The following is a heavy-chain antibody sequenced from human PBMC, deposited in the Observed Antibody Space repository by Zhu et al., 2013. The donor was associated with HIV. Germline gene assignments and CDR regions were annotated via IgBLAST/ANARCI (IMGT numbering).Heavy chain of an antibody. D-gene: IGHD3-22*01. Sequence: QVQLVQSGAEVKKPGSSVKVSCKASGGTFSSYTISWVRQAPGQGLEWMGWISAYNGNTNYAQKLQGRVTMTTDTSTSTAYMELRSLRSDDTAVYYCAREQDYYDSSGHHSYDYWGQGTLVTVSS. CDR2: ISAYNGNT. CDR1: GGTFSSYT. J-gene: IGHJ4*02. V-gene: IGHV1-18*01. CDR3: AREQDYYDSSGHHSYDY.